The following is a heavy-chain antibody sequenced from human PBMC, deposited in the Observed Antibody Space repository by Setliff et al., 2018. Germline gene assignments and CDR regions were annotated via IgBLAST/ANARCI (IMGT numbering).Heavy chain of an antibody. V-gene: IGHV1-69*10. J-gene: IGHJ6*03. D-gene: IGHD5-18*01. CDR2: IIPILGKT. Sequence: SVKVSCKASGGTFSNYAISWVRQAPGQGLEWMGGIIPILGKTNYAQKFQGRVSITTDKSTSTAYMGLSSLRFEDTAVYYCAREGVDTRSSTDYRYYMDVWGKGTTVTVSS. CDR3: AREGVDTRSSTDYRYYMDV. CDR1: GGTFSNYA.